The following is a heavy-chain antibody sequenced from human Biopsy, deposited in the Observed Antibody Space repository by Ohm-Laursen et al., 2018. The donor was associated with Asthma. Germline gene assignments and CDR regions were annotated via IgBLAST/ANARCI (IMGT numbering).Heavy chain of an antibody. CDR1: GGTFNTYV. J-gene: IGHJ4*02. CDR3: ARKAGSWISRTCYSLDF. CDR2: INSVFGTT. V-gene: IGHV1-69*13. D-gene: IGHD2-15*01. Sequence: SVKVSCKSLGGTFNTYVIGWVRQAPGQGLEWMGGINSVFGTTTYPQKFQDRVTITADDSTSTAYMELSSLRSEDTAVYYCARKAGSWISRTCYSLDFWGQGTLVTVSS.